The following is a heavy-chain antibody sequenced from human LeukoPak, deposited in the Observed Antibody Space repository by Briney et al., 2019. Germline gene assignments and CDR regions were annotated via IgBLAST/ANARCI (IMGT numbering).Heavy chain of an antibody. Sequence: GGSLRLSCAASGFTFSSYAMHWVRQAPGKGLEYVSAISSNGGSTYYANSVKGRFTISRDNSKNTLYLQMGSLRAEDMAVYYCARGGYDSSGYDYWGQGTLVTVSS. D-gene: IGHD3-22*01. V-gene: IGHV3-64*01. CDR1: GFTFSSYA. CDR2: ISSNGGST. J-gene: IGHJ4*02. CDR3: ARGGYDSSGYDY.